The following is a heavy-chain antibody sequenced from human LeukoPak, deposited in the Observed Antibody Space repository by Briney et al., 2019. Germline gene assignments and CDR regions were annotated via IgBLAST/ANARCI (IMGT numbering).Heavy chain of an antibody. Sequence: PGGSLRLSCAASGFIFSTYSMNRVRQAPGKGLVWVSRINSDGSSTSYADSVKGRFTISRDNAKNTLYLQMNSLRAEDTAVYYCARSSWYGDGYWGQGTLVTVSS. V-gene: IGHV3-74*01. CDR1: GFIFSTYS. CDR3: ARSSWYGDGY. D-gene: IGHD6-13*01. J-gene: IGHJ4*02. CDR2: INSDGSST.